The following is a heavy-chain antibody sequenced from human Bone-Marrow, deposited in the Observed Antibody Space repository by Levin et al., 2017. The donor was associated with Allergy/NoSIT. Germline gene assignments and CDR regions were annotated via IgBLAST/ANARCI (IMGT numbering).Heavy chain of an antibody. CDR1: GFSISSHW. Sequence: GGSLRLSCTASGFSISSHWMTWVRQAPGKGLEWVANIRHDGKSEYYVDSVKGRFTISRDNAKNSLYLQMSSLRAEDTAIYYCATEDWVPYGDFWSCYSAYWGQGTLVTVSS. CDR2: IRHDGKSE. J-gene: IGHJ4*02. CDR3: ATEDWVPYGDFWSCYSAY. V-gene: IGHV3-7*01. D-gene: IGHD3-3*01.